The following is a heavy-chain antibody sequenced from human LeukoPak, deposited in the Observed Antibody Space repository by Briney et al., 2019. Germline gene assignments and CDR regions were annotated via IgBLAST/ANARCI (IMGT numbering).Heavy chain of an antibody. V-gene: IGHV1-3*01. J-gene: IGHJ4*02. Sequence: GASVKVSCKASGYTFINHAIHWVRQAPGQRLEWMGWINAGNGNTKYSQKFQGRVTITRDTSASTAYMELSSLRSEDTAVYYCARRGYYDSSGYYDFDYWGQGTLVTVSS. CDR2: INAGNGNT. CDR1: GYTFINHA. D-gene: IGHD3-22*01. CDR3: ARRGYYDSSGYYDFDY.